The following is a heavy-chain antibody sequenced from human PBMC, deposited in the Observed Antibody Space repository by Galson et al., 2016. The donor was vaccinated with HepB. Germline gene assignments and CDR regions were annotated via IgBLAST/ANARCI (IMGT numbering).Heavy chain of an antibody. CDR1: GFTFRNYW. Sequence: SLRLSCANSGFTFRNYWMSWIRQAPGKGLEWVANIKQDGSEKHYADSVKGRFTISRDNAKNSLYLQMNSLRAEDTAVYYCARGRSILERGWYWFDPWGQGTLVTVSS. D-gene: IGHD6-19*01. V-gene: IGHV3-7*04. CDR3: ARGRSILERGWYWFDP. J-gene: IGHJ5*02. CDR2: IKQDGSEK.